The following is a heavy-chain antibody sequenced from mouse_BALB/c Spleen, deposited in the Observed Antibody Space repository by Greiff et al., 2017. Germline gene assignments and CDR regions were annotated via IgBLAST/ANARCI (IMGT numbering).Heavy chain of an antibody. D-gene: IGHD2-14*01. J-gene: IGHJ3*01. CDR3: AREDRYDGFAY. CDR2: ISYDGSN. CDR1: GYSITSGYY. V-gene: IGHV3-6*02. Sequence: DVKLQESGPGLVKPSQSLSLTCSVTGYSITSGYYWNWIRQFPGNKLEWMGYISYDGSNNYNPSLKNRISITRDTSKNQFFLKLNSVTTEDTATYYCAREDRYDGFAYWGQGTLVTVSA.